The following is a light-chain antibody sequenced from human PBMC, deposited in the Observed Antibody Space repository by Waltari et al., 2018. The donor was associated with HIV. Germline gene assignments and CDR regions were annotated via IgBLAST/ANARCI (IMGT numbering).Light chain of an antibody. CDR3: SSYAPSDSLV. V-gene: IGLV2-23*02. CDR2: EFS. CDR1: NSDVGRFNL. Sequence: QSALTQPASVSGSPGQSITISCTGTNSDVGRFNLVSWYQHHPGKPPKLIIYEFSKWPSGVSNRFSGSKSGNTASLTISGLQADDEADYYCSSYAPSDSLVFGGGTKLTVL. J-gene: IGLJ3*02.